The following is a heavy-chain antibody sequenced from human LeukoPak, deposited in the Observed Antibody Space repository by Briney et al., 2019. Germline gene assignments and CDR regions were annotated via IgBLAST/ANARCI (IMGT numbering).Heavy chain of an antibody. V-gene: IGHV3-21*01. J-gene: IGHJ5*02. CDR3: AKDGPVVSGYFGPSIRGFDP. CDR2: ISSSSSYI. Sequence: GGSLRLSCAASGFTFSSYSMNWVRQAPGKGLEWVSSISSSSSYIYYADSVKGRFTISRDNAKNSLYLQMNSLRAEDTAVYYCAKDGPVVSGYFGPSIRGFDPWGQGTLVTVSS. D-gene: IGHD3-22*01. CDR1: GFTFSSYS.